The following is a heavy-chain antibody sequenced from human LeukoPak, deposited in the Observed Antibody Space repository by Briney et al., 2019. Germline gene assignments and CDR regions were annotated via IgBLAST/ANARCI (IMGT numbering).Heavy chain of an antibody. J-gene: IGHJ4*02. D-gene: IGHD3-22*01. V-gene: IGHV1-69*02. CDR3: ASPPINNYDSSGYYPY. CDR2: IIPILGIA. Sequence: ASVKVSCKASGGTFSSYTISWVRHAPGQGLEWMGRIIPILGIANYAQKFQGRVTITADKSTSTAYMELSSLRSEDTAVYYCASPPINNYDSSGYYPYWGQGTLVTVSS. CDR1: GGTFSSYT.